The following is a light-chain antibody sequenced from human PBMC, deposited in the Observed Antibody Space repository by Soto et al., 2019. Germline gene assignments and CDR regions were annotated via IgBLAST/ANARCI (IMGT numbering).Light chain of an antibody. CDR1: QSVSSSY. J-gene: IGKJ3*01. CDR2: GAS. V-gene: IGKV3-20*01. Sequence: EIVLTQSPGTLSLSPGERATLSCRASQSVSSSYLAWYQQRPGQAPRLLIFGASYRATGIPDRFSGSGSGTDITLTISRLETEYIAVYYCQQYSSSPPEFTFGPGTKVD. CDR3: QQYSSSPPEFT.